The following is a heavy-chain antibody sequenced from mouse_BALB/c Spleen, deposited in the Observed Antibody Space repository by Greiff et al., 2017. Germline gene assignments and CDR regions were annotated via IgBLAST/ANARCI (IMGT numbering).Heavy chain of an antibody. V-gene: IGHV2-2*02. CDR2: IWSGGST. CDR3: ARNYYGSRYKYYAMDY. J-gene: IGHJ4*01. Sequence: VQLQQSGPGLVQPSQSLSITCTVSGFSLTSYGVHWVRQSPGKGLEWLGVIWSGGSTDYNAAFISRLSISKDNSKSQVFFKMNSLQANDTAIYYCARNYYGSRYKYYAMDYWGQGTSVTVSS. CDR1: GFSLTSYG. D-gene: IGHD1-1*01.